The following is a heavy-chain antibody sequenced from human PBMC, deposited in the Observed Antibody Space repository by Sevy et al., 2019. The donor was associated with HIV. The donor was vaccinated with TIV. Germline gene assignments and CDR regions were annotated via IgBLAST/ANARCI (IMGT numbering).Heavy chain of an antibody. V-gene: IGHV3-33*06. CDR1: GFTFSSYG. CDR3: GKGVAASGYYFDF. Sequence: GGSLRLSCEASGFTFSSYGMHWVRQAPGKGLEWVAGIWYDGNNKDYADSVESRFTFSRDNSKNTVFRDMKNLRAEDTAVYYCGKGVAASGYYFDFWGQGTLVTVSS. CDR2: IWYDGNNK. J-gene: IGHJ4*02. D-gene: IGHD6-13*01.